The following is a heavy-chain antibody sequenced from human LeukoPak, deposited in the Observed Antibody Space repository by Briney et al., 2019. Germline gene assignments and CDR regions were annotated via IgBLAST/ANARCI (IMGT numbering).Heavy chain of an antibody. CDR1: GFTFSSYG. J-gene: IGHJ4*02. CDR2: ISYDGSNK. V-gene: IGHV3-30*18. CDR3: AKDRAGWQQLDHIAVAGGIDY. Sequence: GGSLRLSCAASGFTFSSYGMHWVRQAPGKGLEWVAVISYDGSNKYYADSVKGRFTISRDNSKNTLYLQMNSLRAEDTAVYYCAKDRAGWQQLDHIAVAGGIDYWGQGTLVTVSS. D-gene: IGHD6-19*01.